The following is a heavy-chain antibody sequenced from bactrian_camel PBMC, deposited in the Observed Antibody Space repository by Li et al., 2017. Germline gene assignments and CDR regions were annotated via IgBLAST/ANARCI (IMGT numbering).Heavy chain of an antibody. J-gene: IGHJ4*01. CDR3: AKKSSVNDGSPHFD. V-gene: IGHV3S42*01. D-gene: IGHD2*01. CDR1: GFTFSNAA. CDR2: MNGNGYVA. Sequence: VQLVESGGGLVQPGGSLRLSCAASGFTFSNAAMSWDRQAPGKGLEWVSTMNGNGYVAAYADSVQGRFTISRDNAKNSLYLQLNNLKTEDTAMYYCAKKSSVNDGSPHFDWGQGTQVTVS.